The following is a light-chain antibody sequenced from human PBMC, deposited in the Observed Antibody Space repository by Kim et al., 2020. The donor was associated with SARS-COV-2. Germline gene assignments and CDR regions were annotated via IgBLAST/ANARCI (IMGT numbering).Light chain of an antibody. CDR2: VGTSGIEG. V-gene: IGLV9-49*02. CDR3: GADYGRGSIYV. J-gene: IGLJ2*01. Sequence: QPVLTQPPSASASRGASVTLACTLNSDFSRYEVDWYQQRPGKGPRFVMRVGTSGIEGSKGDGIPDRFSVSASGQNRYLTITNLQEEDESDFYCGADYGRGSIYVFGGGTQLTVL. CDR1: SDFSRYE.